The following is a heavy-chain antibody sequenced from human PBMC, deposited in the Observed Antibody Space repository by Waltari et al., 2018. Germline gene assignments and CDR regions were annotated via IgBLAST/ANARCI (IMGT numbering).Heavy chain of an antibody. CDR1: GGSISSYY. D-gene: IGHD2-15*01. Sequence: QVQLQESGPGLVKPSETLSLTCTVSGGSISSYYWSWIRQPPGKGLEWIGYIYYSGSTNYNPSLKSRVTISVDTSKNQFSLKLSSVTAADTAVYYCAREMPGVGYSVAFDIWGQGTMVTVSS. CDR3: AREMPGVGYSVAFDI. V-gene: IGHV4-59*01. CDR2: IYYSGST. J-gene: IGHJ3*02.